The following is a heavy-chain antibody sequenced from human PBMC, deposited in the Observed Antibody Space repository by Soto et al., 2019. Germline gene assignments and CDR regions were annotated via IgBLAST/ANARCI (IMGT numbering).Heavy chain of an antibody. Sequence: PSETLSLTCTVSGGSISSYYWSWIRQPPGKGLEWIGYIYYSGSTNYNPSLKSRVTISVDTSKNQFSLKLSSVTAADTAVYYCARSLGKDLDTDYYFDYWGQGTLVTVSS. J-gene: IGHJ4*02. CDR2: IYYSGST. V-gene: IGHV4-59*08. CDR1: GGSISSYY. CDR3: ARSLGKDLDTDYYFDY. D-gene: IGHD7-27*01.